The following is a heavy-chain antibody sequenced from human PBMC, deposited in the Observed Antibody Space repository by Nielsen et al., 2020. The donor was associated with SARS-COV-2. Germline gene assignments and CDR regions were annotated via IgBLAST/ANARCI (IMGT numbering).Heavy chain of an antibody. CDR1: GFSLSTSGMC. V-gene: IGHV2-70*11. CDR2: IDWDDDK. Sequence: SGPTLVKPTQTLTLTCTFSGFSLSTSGMCVSWIRQPPGKALEWLARIDWDDDKYYSTSLKTRLTISKDTSKNQVVLTMTNMDPVDTATYYCARIRLLGTHHSQTPNARHYGSGSYYEHFDYWGQGTLVTVSS. D-gene: IGHD3-10*01. CDR3: ARIRLLGTHHSQTPNARHYGSGSYYEHFDY. J-gene: IGHJ4*02.